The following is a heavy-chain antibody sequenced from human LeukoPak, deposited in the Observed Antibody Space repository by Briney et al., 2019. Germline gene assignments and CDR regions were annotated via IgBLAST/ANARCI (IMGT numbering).Heavy chain of an antibody. V-gene: IGHV1-18*01. CDR2: ISAYNGNT. CDR3: AGATLNWFDP. Sequence: GASVKVSCKASGYTFINHAIHWVRQAPGQGLEWMGWISAYNGNTNYAQKLQGRVTMTTDTSTSTAYMELRSLRSDDTAVYYCAGATLNWFDPWGQGTLVTVSS. D-gene: IGHD1-26*01. CDR1: GYTFINHA. J-gene: IGHJ5*02.